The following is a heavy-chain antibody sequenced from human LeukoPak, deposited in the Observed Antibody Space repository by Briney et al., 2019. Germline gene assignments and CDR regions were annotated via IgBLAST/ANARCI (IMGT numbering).Heavy chain of an antibody. D-gene: IGHD3-22*01. CDR2: IYYSGST. CDR3: AIEVYYDSSGQYYFDY. Sequence: SETLSLTCTVSGGSISSGGYYWSWIRQHPGKGLEWIGHIYYSGSTYYNPSLKSRVTISVDTSKNQFSLKLSSVTAADTAVYYCAIEVYYDSSGQYYFDYWGQGTLVTVSS. CDR1: GGSISSGGYY. J-gene: IGHJ4*02. V-gene: IGHV4-31*03.